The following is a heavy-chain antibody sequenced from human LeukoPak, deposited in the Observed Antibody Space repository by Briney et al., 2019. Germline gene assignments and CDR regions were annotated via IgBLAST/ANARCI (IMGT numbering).Heavy chain of an antibody. V-gene: IGHV3-21*01. CDR2: ISSSSSYI. CDR1: GFTFRSYS. J-gene: IGHJ4*02. Sequence: GGSLRLSCAASGFTFRSYSMNWVRQAPGKGLEWVSSISSSSSYIYYADSVKGRFTISRDNAKNSLYLQMNSLRAEDTAVYYCARDRSKWLLRGGVFDYWGQGTLVTVSS. CDR3: ARDRSKWLLRGGVFDY. D-gene: IGHD3-22*01.